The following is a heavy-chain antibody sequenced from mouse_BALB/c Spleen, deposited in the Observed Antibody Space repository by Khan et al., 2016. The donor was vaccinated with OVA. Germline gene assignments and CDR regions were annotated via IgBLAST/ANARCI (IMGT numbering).Heavy chain of an antibody. CDR3: ARAVYNGAWFAY. CDR1: GFSLSNYG. D-gene: IGHD1-3*01. Sequence: VQLLESGPGLVTPSQTLSITCTVSGFSLSNYGVHWVRQPPGKGLEWLGVIWAGGSTNHNSALMSRLSISKDDSNSQDFLQMNSLQTDDTAMYYCARAVYNGAWFAYWGQGTLVTVSA. CDR2: IWAGGST. J-gene: IGHJ3*01. V-gene: IGHV2-9*02.